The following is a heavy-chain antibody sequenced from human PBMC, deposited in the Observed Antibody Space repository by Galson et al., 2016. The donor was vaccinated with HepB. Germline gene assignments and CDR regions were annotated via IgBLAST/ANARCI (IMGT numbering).Heavy chain of an antibody. D-gene: IGHD3-3*01. Sequence: SLRLSCAASGFTFNYYVLNWVRQAPGKGLEWVAVTSYDGSDKYYADSVKGRFTISRDNSKNTLYLQMNGLRAEDTAVYYCARGRDYGFWSGYLYWGQGTPVTVSS. J-gene: IGHJ4*02. V-gene: IGHV3-30*04. CDR2: TSYDGSDK. CDR3: ARGRDYGFWSGYLY. CDR1: GFTFNYYV.